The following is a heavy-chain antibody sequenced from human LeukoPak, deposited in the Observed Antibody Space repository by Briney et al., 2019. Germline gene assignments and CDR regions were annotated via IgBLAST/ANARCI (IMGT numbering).Heavy chain of an antibody. V-gene: IGHV3-30-3*01. CDR2: ISYDGSNK. J-gene: IGHJ4*02. CDR3: AGGGGIAAAGLDFDY. D-gene: IGHD6-13*01. Sequence: GRSLRLSCAASGFPFSSYAMHWVRQAPSKGLEWVAVISYDGSNKYYADSVKGRFTISRDNSKNTLYLQMNSLRAEDTAVYYCAGGGGIAAAGLDFDYWGQGTLVTVSS. CDR1: GFPFSSYA.